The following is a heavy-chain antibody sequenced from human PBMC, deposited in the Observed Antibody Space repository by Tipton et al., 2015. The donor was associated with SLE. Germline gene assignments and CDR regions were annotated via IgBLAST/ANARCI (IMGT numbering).Heavy chain of an antibody. CDR1: GASISSYY. V-gene: IGHV4-4*07. D-gene: IGHD6-13*01. CDR3: ARVVYSFSDAFDI. CDR2: IYASGST. J-gene: IGHJ3*02. Sequence: TLSLTCSVSGASISSYYWSWIRQPAGKGLEWIGRIYASGSTEYNPSLKSRVTISVDPSKNQFSLRLTSLTAADTAVYYCARVVYSFSDAFDIWGQGTLVTVSS.